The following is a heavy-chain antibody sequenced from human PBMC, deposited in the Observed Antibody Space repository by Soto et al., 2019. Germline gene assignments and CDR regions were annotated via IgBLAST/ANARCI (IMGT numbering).Heavy chain of an antibody. V-gene: IGHV3-23*01. CDR3: AKSTGDTWTTHYFDY. Sequence: GWSLRLSCSASVFTFSIYSMSLVLQSPLKWLEWVSGISATGGSKHYADSVRGRFAISRDNFKATLFLYMNSLRAEDTAVYYCAKSTGDTWTTHYFDYWGKGILVTVSS. CDR2: ISATGGSK. J-gene: IGHJ4*02. D-gene: IGHD4-4*01. CDR1: VFTFSIYS.